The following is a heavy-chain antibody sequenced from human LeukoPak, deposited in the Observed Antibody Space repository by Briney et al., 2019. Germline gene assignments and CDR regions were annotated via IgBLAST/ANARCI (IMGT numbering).Heavy chain of an antibody. Sequence: GGSLRLSCAASGFTFSHSAMSWVRQAPGKGLEWVSNISGGDVSTYYADSVKGRFTISRDNSKNTLYIQMNSLRAEDTAVYYCARAKPKNMVRGLIMRRESRYYFDYWGQGTLVTVSS. CDR1: GFTFSHSA. V-gene: IGHV3-23*01. J-gene: IGHJ4*02. D-gene: IGHD3-10*01. CDR2: ISGGDVST. CDR3: ARAKPKNMVRGLIMRRESRYYFDY.